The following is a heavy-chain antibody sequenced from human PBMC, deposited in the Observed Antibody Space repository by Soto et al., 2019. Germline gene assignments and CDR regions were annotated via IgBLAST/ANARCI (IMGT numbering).Heavy chain of an antibody. Sequence: GASVKVSCKASGGTFSSYTSSCVRQATGQGLEWMGRIIPILGIANYAQKFQGRVTITADKSTSTAYMELSSLRSEDTAVYYCAREDGSSSWYGDYYYYYGMDVSGQGTTVTVSS. CDR1: GGTFSSYT. J-gene: IGHJ6*02. D-gene: IGHD6-13*01. CDR3: AREDGSSSWYGDYYYYYGMDV. V-gene: IGHV1-69*04. CDR2: IIPILGIA.